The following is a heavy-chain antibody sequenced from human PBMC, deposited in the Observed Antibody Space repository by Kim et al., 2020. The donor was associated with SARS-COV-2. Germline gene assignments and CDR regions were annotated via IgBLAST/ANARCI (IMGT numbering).Heavy chain of an antibody. Sequence: SGPTLVNPTQTLTLTCTFSGFSLTTRGVGVGWIRQPPGKALEWLALIFWDDDKRYSSSLKSRLTITKDTSKNEVVITMTNMDPVDTATYYCAHRQSGGGSPGTYLFGSWGQGTLVTVSS. CDR1: GFSLTTRGVG. J-gene: IGHJ4*02. CDR2: IFWDDDK. CDR3: AHRQSGGGSPGTYLFGS. V-gene: IGHV2-5*02. D-gene: IGHD1-26*01.